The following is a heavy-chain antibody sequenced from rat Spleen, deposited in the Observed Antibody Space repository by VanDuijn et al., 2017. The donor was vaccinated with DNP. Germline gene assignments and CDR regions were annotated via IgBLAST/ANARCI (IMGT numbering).Heavy chain of an antibody. CDR3: ARGENNYIYWYFDF. CDR1: GFTFSNYG. Sequence: EVQLVESGGGLVQPGRSLKLSCAASGFTFSNYGMHWIRQAPTKGLEWVASISTGGGNTYYRDSVKGRFTISRDNAKNTQYLQMDSLRSEDTATYYCARGENNYIYWYFDFWGPGTMVTVSS. CDR2: ISTGGGNT. D-gene: IGHD1-10*01. V-gene: IGHV5S13*01. J-gene: IGHJ1*01.